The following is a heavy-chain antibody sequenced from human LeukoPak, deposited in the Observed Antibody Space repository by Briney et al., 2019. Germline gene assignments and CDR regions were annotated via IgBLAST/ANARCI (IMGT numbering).Heavy chain of an antibody. D-gene: IGHD1-26*01. CDR1: GFIFSNYA. J-gene: IGHJ4*02. Sequence: GGSLRLSCAASGFIFSNYAMSWVRQAPGKGLEWVSGITVSGGATYYTDSVKGRFTISRDNSKNTLYLQMNSLRAEDTAVYYCAKDRAEATRRSLDYWGQGTLVTVSS. CDR2: ITVSGGAT. V-gene: IGHV3-23*01. CDR3: AKDRAEATRRSLDY.